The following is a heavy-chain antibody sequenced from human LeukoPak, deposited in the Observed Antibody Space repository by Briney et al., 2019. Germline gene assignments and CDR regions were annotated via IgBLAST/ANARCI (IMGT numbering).Heavy chain of an antibody. V-gene: IGHV3-7*01. D-gene: IGHD6-13*01. CDR3: ARVIAAAGTYYYYMDV. CDR2: IKQDGSEK. J-gene: IGHJ6*03. CDR1: GFTFSSYW. Sequence: GGSLRLSCAASGFTFSSYWMSWVRQAPGKGLEWVANIKQDGSEKYYVDSVKGRFTISRGNAKNSLYLQMNSLRAEDTAVYYCARVIAAAGTYYYYMDVWGKGTTVTVSS.